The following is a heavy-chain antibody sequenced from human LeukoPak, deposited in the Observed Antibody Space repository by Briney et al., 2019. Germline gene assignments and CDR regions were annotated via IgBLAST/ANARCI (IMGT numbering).Heavy chain of an antibody. Sequence: GGSLRLACAASGFTFSSYSMSWVRQAPGKGLEWVSSISSSSSYIYYADSVKGRFTISRDNAKNSLYLQMNSLRAEDTAVYYCARAPEWPNYFDYWGQGTLVTVSS. CDR2: ISSSSSYI. D-gene: IGHD3-3*01. J-gene: IGHJ4*02. CDR1: GFTFSSYS. V-gene: IGHV3-21*01. CDR3: ARAPEWPNYFDY.